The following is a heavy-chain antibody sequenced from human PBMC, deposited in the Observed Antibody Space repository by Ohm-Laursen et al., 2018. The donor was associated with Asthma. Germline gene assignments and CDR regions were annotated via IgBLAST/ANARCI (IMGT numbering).Heavy chain of an antibody. CDR3: ARYDDHVDRSDV. Sequence: GASVKVSCKASGYTFTGYYMHWVRQAPGQGLEWMGRINPNSGGTNYAQKFQGRVTMTRDTSISTAYMELSRLRSDDTAVYYCARYDDHVDRSDVWGQGTTVTVSS. CDR2: INPNSGGT. V-gene: IGHV1-2*06. CDR1: GYTFTGYY. D-gene: IGHD3-3*01. J-gene: IGHJ6*02.